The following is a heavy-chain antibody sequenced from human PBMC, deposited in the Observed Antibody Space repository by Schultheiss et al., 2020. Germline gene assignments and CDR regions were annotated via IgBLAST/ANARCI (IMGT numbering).Heavy chain of an antibody. V-gene: IGHV3-23*01. CDR2: ISGGDHYT. CDR1: GFTFTNYA. CDR3: ALVFLSVHDTLDI. Sequence: GESLKISCAASGFTFTNYAMNWVRQAPGKGLEWVSSISGGDHYTFYADSVKGRFTISRDSPTNTLFLQMNNLRAEDTALYFCALVFLSVHDTLDIWGQGTMVTVSS. J-gene: IGHJ3*02. D-gene: IGHD3-3*01.